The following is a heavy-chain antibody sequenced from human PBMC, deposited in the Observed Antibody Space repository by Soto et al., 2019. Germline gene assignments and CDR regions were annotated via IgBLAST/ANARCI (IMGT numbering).Heavy chain of an antibody. CDR3: ARDPVAGTYFDY. CDR1: GYTFTSYG. CDR2: INAYNGNT. Sequence: QVQLVQSGAEVKKPGASVKVSCKASGYTFTSYGISWVRQAPGQGLEWMGWINAYNGNTNYAQKLQGGVTMTTDTTTSTAYMELRSLRSADTAVFYCARDPVAGTYFDYWGQGTLVTVSS. D-gene: IGHD6-19*01. J-gene: IGHJ4*02. V-gene: IGHV1-18*01.